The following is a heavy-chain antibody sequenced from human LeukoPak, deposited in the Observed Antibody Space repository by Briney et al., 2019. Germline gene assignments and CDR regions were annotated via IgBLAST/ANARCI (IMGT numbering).Heavy chain of an antibody. Sequence: SETLCLTCTVSGGSVSGGSYYWGWIRQPPGKGLEWIGYIYYSGSTNYNPSLKSRVTISVDTSKNQFSLKLSSVTAADTAVYYCARESSSGWYPYWGQGTLVTVSS. J-gene: IGHJ4*02. CDR2: IYYSGST. V-gene: IGHV4-61*01. D-gene: IGHD6-19*01. CDR3: ARESSSGWYPY. CDR1: GGSVSGGSYY.